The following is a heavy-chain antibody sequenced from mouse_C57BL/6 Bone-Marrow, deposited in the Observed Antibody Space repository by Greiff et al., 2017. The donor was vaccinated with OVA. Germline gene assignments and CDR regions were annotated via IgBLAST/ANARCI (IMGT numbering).Heavy chain of an antibody. CDR2: ISNLAYSI. CDR1: GFTFSDYG. CDR3: ARSFAYYYAMDY. J-gene: IGHJ4*01. Sequence: EVNVVESGGGLVQPGGSLKLSCAASGFTFSDYGMAWVRQAPRKGPEWVAFISNLAYSIYYADTVTGRFTISRENAKNTLYLEMSSLRSEDTAMYYCARSFAYYYAMDYWGQGTSVTVSS. V-gene: IGHV5-15*01.